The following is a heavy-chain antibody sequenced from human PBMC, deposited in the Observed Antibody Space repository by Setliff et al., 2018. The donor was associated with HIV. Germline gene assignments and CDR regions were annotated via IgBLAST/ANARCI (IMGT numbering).Heavy chain of an antibody. J-gene: IGHJ4*02. Sequence: SETLSLTCTVSNGSISSHYWSWIRQPPGKGLEWIGNMYYSGSTNYNPSLKSRVTISVDRSQNHFSLKLSSVTAADTAMYYCAREVDYYDSSRYLLLYYFDSWGQGTLVTVSS. CDR1: NGSISSHY. CDR3: AREVDYYDSSRYLLLYYFDS. V-gene: IGHV4-59*11. D-gene: IGHD3-22*01. CDR2: MYYSGST.